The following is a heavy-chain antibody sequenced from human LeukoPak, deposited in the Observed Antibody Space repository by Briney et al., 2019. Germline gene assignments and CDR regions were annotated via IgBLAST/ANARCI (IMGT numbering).Heavy chain of an antibody. D-gene: IGHD4-17*01. Sequence: PGGSLRLSCGASGFKFTNYAMHWVRQAPGKGLEWVAVVSYDGRNEYYADSVKGRFTISRDNSTDTLFLQMSSLRADDTAVYYCAKAPGPVTTDYFDYWGQGTLVTVSS. CDR1: GFKFTNYA. V-gene: IGHV3-30*04. CDR2: VSYDGRNE. J-gene: IGHJ4*02. CDR3: AKAPGPVTTDYFDY.